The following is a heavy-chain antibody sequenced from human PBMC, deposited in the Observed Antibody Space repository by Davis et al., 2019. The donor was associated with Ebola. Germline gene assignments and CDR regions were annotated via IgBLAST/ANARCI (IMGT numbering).Heavy chain of an antibody. Sequence: TLSLTCTVSGGSISSYYWTWVRQPPGKALEWLALIYWDDDKRYSPSLKSRLIITKDTSGNQVALTMTNMDPVDTATYYCAHRRSGYNWNHGDFDYWGQGTLVTVSS. J-gene: IGHJ4*02. CDR2: IYWDDDK. V-gene: IGHV2-5*08. D-gene: IGHD1-20*01. CDR3: AHRRSGYNWNHGDFDY. CDR1: GGSISSYYWT.